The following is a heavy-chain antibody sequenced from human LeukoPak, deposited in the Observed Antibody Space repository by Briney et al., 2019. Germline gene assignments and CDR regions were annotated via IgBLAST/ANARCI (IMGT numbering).Heavy chain of an antibody. Sequence: GGSLRLSCAASGFTFSSYAMHWVRQAPGKGLEWVAVISYDGSNKYYADSVKGRFTISRDNSKNTLYLQMNSLRAEDTAVYYCAKSRPGGHDSTIDYWGQGTLVTVSS. V-gene: IGHV3-30-3*02. CDR2: ISYDGSNK. CDR3: AKSRPGGHDSTIDY. CDR1: GFTFSSYA. J-gene: IGHJ4*02. D-gene: IGHD3-16*01.